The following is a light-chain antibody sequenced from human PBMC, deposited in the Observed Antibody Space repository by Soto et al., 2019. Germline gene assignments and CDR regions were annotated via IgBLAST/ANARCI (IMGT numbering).Light chain of an antibody. CDR3: QQSHRLPRT. CDR2: GAS. Sequence: DVPMTQSPSSLSASVGDRVSITCRASQSITKYLNWYQQKPGTAPKLFIYGASSLQSGVPLRFSGSGFGTDFTLNISSLHPEDVATYYCQQSHRLPRTFGGGTKLEIK. CDR1: QSITKY. J-gene: IGKJ4*01. V-gene: IGKV1-39*01.